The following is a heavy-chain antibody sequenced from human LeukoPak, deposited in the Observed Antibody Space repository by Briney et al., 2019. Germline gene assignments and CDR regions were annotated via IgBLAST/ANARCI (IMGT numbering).Heavy chain of an antibody. V-gene: IGHV1-2*02. CDR1: GYSFTAYY. CDR3: ARGRAEGGTIDY. Sequence: ASVTVSCKATGYSFTAYYIHWVRQAPGQGLEWMGWIKPGSGGTKYPQRFQGRVSMTRDTSISTAYLDLSRLTSDDTAVFYCARGRAEGGTIDYWGQGALVTVSS. J-gene: IGHJ4*02. CDR2: IKPGSGGT. D-gene: IGHD3-10*01.